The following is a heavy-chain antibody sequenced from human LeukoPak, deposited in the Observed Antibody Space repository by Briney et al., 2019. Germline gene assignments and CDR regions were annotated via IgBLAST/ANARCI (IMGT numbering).Heavy chain of an antibody. J-gene: IGHJ4*02. CDR3: ARDPKDFYDTSNYLYFDC. CDR2: IYYSGRT. V-gene: IGHV4-59*01. CDR1: GGSISTNY. D-gene: IGHD3-22*01. Sequence: NSSETLSLTCTVFGGSISTNYWSWIRQPPGKGLEWIGYIYYSGRTNYNPSLKSRVTISIDTSKNQFSLKLSSVTAADTAVYYCARDPKDFYDTSNYLYFDCWGRGTLVTVSS.